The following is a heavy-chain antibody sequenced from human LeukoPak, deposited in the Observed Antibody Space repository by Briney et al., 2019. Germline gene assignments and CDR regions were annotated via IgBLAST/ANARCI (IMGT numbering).Heavy chain of an antibody. J-gene: IGHJ3*02. D-gene: IGHD1-26*01. CDR3: ATRYSGSREPKKDDAFDI. V-gene: IGHV1-2*02. CDR1: GYTFTGYY. CDR2: INPNSGGT. Sequence: ASVKVSCKASGYTFTGYYMHWVRQAPGQGLEWMGWINPNSGGTNYAQKFQGRVTITRDTSISTAYMELSRLRSDDTAVYYCATRYSGSREPKKDDAFDIWGQGTMVTVSS.